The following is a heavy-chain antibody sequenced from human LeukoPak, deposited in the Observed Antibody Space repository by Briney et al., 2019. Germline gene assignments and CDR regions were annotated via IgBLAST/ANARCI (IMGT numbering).Heavy chain of an antibody. CDR2: INPNSGGT. Sequence: GASVKVSCKASGYTFTGYYMHWVRQAPGQGLEWMGRINPNSGGTNYAQKFQGRATMTRDTSISTAYMELSRLRSDDTAVYYCARDRGYSSGWYFWYWGQGTLVTVSS. J-gene: IGHJ4*02. V-gene: IGHV1-2*06. CDR1: GYTFTGYY. CDR3: ARDRGYSSGWYFWY. D-gene: IGHD6-19*01.